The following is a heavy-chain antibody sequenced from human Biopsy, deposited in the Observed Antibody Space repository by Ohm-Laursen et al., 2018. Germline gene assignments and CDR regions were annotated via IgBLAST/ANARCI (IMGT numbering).Heavy chain of an antibody. Sequence: PSETLSLTWTVSGDSISSGGNYWSWIRQFPGKGLEWIAYIYHTGSTYYNPSLKSRLSIAIDTSKNQFSVSLRSVTAADTAVYYCARADMVTTIVDYWGQGTLVTVSS. V-gene: IGHV4-31*02. CDR2: IYHTGST. CDR3: ARADMVTTIVDY. CDR1: GDSISSGGNY. D-gene: IGHD5-12*01. J-gene: IGHJ4*02.